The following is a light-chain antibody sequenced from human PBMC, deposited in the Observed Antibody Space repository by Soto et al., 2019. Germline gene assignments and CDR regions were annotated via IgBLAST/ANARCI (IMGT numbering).Light chain of an antibody. V-gene: IGLV2-14*03. CDR1: SSDVGVYNY. J-gene: IGLJ1*01. Sequence: QSVLTQPASVSGSPGQSITISCTGTSSDVGVYNYVSWYQQHPGKAPKLMIYDVSNRPSGVSNRFSGSKSGNTASLTISGLQAEDEADSYCSSYARSSTYVVGTGTKVTVL. CDR3: SSYARSSTYV. CDR2: DVS.